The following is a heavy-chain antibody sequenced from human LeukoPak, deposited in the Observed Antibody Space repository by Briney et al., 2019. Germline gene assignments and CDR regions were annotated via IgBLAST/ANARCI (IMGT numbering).Heavy chain of an antibody. D-gene: IGHD3-22*01. J-gene: IGHJ4*02. CDR1: GFTFCSFD. CDR3: ARPRVITHYFDY. V-gene: IGHV3-7*01. CDR2: IKQDGSEK. Sequence: GVSLRLSCAASGFTFCSFDMIWLRHAPGKGREGVANIKQDGSEKYYVDSVKGRFTISRDNAKNSLYLQMNSLRAEDTAVYYCARPRVITHYFDYWGQGTLVTVSS.